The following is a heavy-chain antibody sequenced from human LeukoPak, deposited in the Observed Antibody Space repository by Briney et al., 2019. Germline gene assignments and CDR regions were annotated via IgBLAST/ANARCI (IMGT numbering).Heavy chain of an antibody. CDR1: GYSITSAYY. D-gene: IGHD6-19*01. J-gene: IGHJ4*02. CDR3: ARSGYSSGWWTRGKFYYFDY. V-gene: IGHV4-38-2*02. Sequence: PSETLSLTCTVSGYSITSAYYWGWIRQPPWKGLEWIGSIYYSGSTYYNPSLKSRVTISVDTSKNQFSLKLSSVTAADTAVYYCARSGYSSGWWTRGKFYYFDYWGQGNLVTVSS. CDR2: IYYSGST.